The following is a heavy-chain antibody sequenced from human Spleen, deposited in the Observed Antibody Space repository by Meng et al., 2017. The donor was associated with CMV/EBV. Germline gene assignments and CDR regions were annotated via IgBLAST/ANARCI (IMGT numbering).Heavy chain of an antibody. CDR1: DGSVTRPNYY. V-gene: IGHV4-61*01. D-gene: IGHD6-19*01. CDR3: AREWAGSSFDY. J-gene: IGHJ4*02. Sequence: VSDGSVTRPNYYSSWIRQPPVKGLECIGCICSGDRNKYIPSLRSRLTISMSKSKNQFSLDFYSLTAADTALYYCAREWAGSSFDYWGQGALVTVSS. CDR2: ICSGDRN.